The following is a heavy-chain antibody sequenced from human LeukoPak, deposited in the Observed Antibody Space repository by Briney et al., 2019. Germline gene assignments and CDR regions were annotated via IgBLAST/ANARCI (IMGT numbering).Heavy chain of an antibody. Sequence: GGSLRPSCAASGFTVSSNYMSWVRQAPGKGLEWVSVIYSGGSTYYADSVKGRFTISRDNSKNTLYLQMNSLRAEDTAVYYCARDNGYSYGDLDYWGQGTMVTVSS. V-gene: IGHV3-66*01. J-gene: IGHJ3*01. CDR3: ARDNGYSYGDLDY. CDR2: IYSGGST. CDR1: GFTVSSNY. D-gene: IGHD5-18*01.